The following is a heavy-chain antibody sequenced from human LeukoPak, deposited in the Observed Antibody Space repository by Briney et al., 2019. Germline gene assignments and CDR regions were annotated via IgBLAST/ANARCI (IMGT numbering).Heavy chain of an antibody. CDR3: ARLRYYYDSSGYYPIFDY. Sequence: ASVKVSCKASGYTFTGYYMHWVRQAPGQGLEWMGWINPNSGGTNYAQKFQGRVTMTRDTSISTAYMELSRLRSDDTAVYYCARLRYYYDSSGYYPIFDYWGQGTLVTVSS. V-gene: IGHV1-2*02. J-gene: IGHJ4*02. D-gene: IGHD3-22*01. CDR2: INPNSGGT. CDR1: GYTFTGYY.